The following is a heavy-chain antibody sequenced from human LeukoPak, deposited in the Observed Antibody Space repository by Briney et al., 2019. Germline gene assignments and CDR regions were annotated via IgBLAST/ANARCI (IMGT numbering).Heavy chain of an antibody. V-gene: IGHV1-18*04. CDR3: ARGRPWDYHDSSGPSPLFDH. CDR2: VSAYNGNT. Sequence: ASVKVSCKASGYTFTSYGISWVRQAPGQGLEWMGWVSAYNGNTNYAQKLQGRVTMTTDTSTSTAYMELRSLRSDDSAGYYCARGRPWDYHDSSGPSPLFDHWGQGTLVTVSS. CDR1: GYTFTSYG. J-gene: IGHJ4*02. D-gene: IGHD3-22*01.